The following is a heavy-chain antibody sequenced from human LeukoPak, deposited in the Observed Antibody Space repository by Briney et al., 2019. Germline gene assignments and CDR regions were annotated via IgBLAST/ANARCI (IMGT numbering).Heavy chain of an antibody. CDR3: GKAGSSGPDF. CDR2: IRYDGTNK. Sequence: GGSLRLSCAASGFTFSTYAMHWVRQAPGKGLEWAAFIRYDGTNKHYGDSVKGRFTISRDNSKNTLYLQMNSLRAEDTAVYYCGKAGSSGPDFWGQGTLVTVSS. J-gene: IGHJ4*02. CDR1: GFTFSTYA. V-gene: IGHV3-30*02. D-gene: IGHD3-10*01.